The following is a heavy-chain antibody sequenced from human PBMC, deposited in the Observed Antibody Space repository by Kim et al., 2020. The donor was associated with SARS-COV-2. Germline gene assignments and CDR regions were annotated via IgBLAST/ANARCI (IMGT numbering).Heavy chain of an antibody. CDR1: GFTFSTYA. V-gene: IGHV3-30*04. J-gene: IGHJ4*02. CDR3: AREGGGYKNYAYFDY. Sequence: GGSLRLSCAPSGFTFSTYAIHWVRQAPGKGLEWVAVISYDGSNKYYADSVKGRFTISRDNSKNTLYLQMNSLRAEDTAVYYCAREGGGYKNYAYFDYWGQGTLVTVSS. D-gene: IGHD5-12*01. CDR2: ISYDGSNK.